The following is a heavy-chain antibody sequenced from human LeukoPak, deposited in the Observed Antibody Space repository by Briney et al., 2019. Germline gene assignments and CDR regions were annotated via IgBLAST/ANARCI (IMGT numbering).Heavy chain of an antibody. V-gene: IGHV3-74*01. CDR3: ARVAETIYYGDYGDY. D-gene: IGHD4-17*01. CDR1: GFTFSSYC. Sequence: GGSLRLSCAASGFTFSSYCMHWVRQAPGKGLVWVSRINSDGGSTSYADSVKGRFTISRDNAKNTLYLQMNSLRAEDTAVYYCARVAETIYYGDYGDYWGQGTLVTVSS. J-gene: IGHJ4*02. CDR2: INSDGGST.